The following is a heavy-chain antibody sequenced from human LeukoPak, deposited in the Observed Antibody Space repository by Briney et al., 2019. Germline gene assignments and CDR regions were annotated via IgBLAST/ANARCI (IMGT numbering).Heavy chain of an antibody. Sequence: ASVKVSCKASGYTFTSYYMHWVRQAPGQGLEWMGIINPSGGSTSYAQKFQGRVTMTRDTSTSTVYMELSSLRSEDTAVYYCARDRHSGYYDILTGSEPPNWSDPWGQGTLVTVSS. CDR3: ARDRHSGYYDILTGSEPPNWSDP. CDR1: GYTFTSYY. CDR2: INPSGGST. J-gene: IGHJ5*02. D-gene: IGHD3-9*01. V-gene: IGHV1-46*01.